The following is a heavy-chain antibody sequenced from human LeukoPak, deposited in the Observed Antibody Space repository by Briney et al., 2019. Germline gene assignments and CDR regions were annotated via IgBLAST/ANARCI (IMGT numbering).Heavy chain of an antibody. J-gene: IGHJ6*02. V-gene: IGHV4-4*07. CDR3: ARDDSSGWPDYYYGMDV. CDR1: GGSISSYY. D-gene: IGHD6-19*01. Sequence: SETLSLTCTVSGGSISSYYWSWIRQPAGKGLEWIGRIYTSGSTNYNPSLKSRVTMSVDTSKNQFSLKLSSVTAADTAVYYCARDDSSGWPDYYYGMDVWGQGTTVTVSS. CDR2: IYTSGST.